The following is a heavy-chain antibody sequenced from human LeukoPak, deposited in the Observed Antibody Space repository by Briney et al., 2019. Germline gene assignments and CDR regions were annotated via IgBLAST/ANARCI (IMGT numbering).Heavy chain of an antibody. CDR1: GFTFDDYA. CDR2: ISWNNGSI. CDR3: SKDILPLTMTKRAFDY. V-gene: IGHV3-9*01. J-gene: IGHJ4*02. Sequence: GRSLRLSCAASGFTFDDYAMYWVRQAPGKGLEWVSGISWNNGSIGYADSVKGRFTISRDNAKNSLYLQMNSLRAEDTALYYCSKDILPLTMTKRAFDYRGQGTLVTGSS. D-gene: IGHD4/OR15-4a*01.